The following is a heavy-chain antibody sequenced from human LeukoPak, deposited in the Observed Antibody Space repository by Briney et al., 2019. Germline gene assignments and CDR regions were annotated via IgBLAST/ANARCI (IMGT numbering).Heavy chain of an antibody. CDR3: TRLLGDDRRGCLDAFHI. Sequence: QSGPALVKPTQTLTLTCTISGFSLSSSGMCVSWIRQPPGKALEWLARIDWDDDKYYTTSLKTRLTISKDTSKNQVVPTMTNVDPVDTATYYCTRLLGDDRRGCLDAFHIWGQGTMVTVSS. V-gene: IGHV2-70*11. J-gene: IGHJ3*02. CDR2: IDWDDDK. D-gene: IGHD2-21*01. CDR1: GFSLSSSGMC.